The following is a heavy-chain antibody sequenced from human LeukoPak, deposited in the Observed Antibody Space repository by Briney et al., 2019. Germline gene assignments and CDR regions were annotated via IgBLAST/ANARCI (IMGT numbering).Heavy chain of an antibody. Sequence: ASVKVSCKASGGTFRSNAISWVRQAPGQGLEWMGGITPIFGTANYAQKFQGRVTITAVESMSTAYMELSSLRSEDTAVYYCARGWLAETTMVTPYNYWGQGTLVTVSS. CDR2: ITPIFGTA. J-gene: IGHJ4*02. D-gene: IGHD4-23*01. CDR1: GGTFRSNA. V-gene: IGHV1-69*13. CDR3: ARGWLAETTMVTPYNY.